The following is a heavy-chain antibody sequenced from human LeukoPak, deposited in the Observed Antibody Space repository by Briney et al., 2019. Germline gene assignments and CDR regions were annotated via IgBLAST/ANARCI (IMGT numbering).Heavy chain of an antibody. CDR1: GFTFSNAW. Sequence: GGSLRLSCAASGFTFSNAWMSWVRQAPGKGLEWVGRIKSKTDGGTTDYAAPVKGRFTISRDDSKNTLYLQMNSLKTEDTAVYYCTTDPGGIAAARLFWFDPWGQGTLVTVSS. V-gene: IGHV3-15*01. CDR2: IKSKTDGGTT. CDR3: TTDPGGIAAARLFWFDP. J-gene: IGHJ5*02. D-gene: IGHD6-13*01.